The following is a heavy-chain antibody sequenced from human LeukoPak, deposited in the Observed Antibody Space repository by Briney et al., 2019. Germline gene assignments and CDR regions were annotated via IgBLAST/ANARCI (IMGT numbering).Heavy chain of an antibody. CDR1: GFTFSSYE. CDR3: ARDPRTVRI. V-gene: IGHV3-48*03. D-gene: IGHD1-1*01. Sequence: PAGGSLRLSCAASGFTFSSYEMNWVRQAPGKGLEWLSYISGNGGDIQYADSVKGRFTISRDNAKNLLYLQMDSLRVEDTAIYYCARDPRTVRIWGQGTLVTVSS. J-gene: IGHJ4*02. CDR2: ISGNGGDI.